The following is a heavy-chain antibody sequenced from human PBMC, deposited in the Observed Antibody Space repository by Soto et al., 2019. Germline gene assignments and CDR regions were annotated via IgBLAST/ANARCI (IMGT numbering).Heavy chain of an antibody. CDR3: ARGGGKYSNLFDY. Sequence: QVQLVESGGGVVQPGRSLRLSCAASGFTFSSYGMHWVRQAPGKGLEWVAVIWYDGSNKYYADSVKGRFTISRDNSKNTLYLQVNSLRAEDTAVYYCARGGGKYSNLFDYWGQGTLVTVSS. CDR1: GFTFSSYG. J-gene: IGHJ4*02. CDR2: IWYDGSNK. D-gene: IGHD4-4*01. V-gene: IGHV3-33*01.